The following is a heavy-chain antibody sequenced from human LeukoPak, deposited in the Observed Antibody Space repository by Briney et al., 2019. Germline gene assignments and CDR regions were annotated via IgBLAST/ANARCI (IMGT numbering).Heavy chain of an antibody. Sequence: PGGSLRLSCAASGFTFSDYYMSWIRQAPGKGLEWVSYISSSGSTIYYADSVKGRFTISRDNSRNTLYVQMNSLRAEDTAVYYCAKEGRGGFDIWGQGTMVTVSS. D-gene: IGHD3-16*01. CDR1: GFTFSDYY. V-gene: IGHV3-11*04. J-gene: IGHJ3*02. CDR2: ISSSGSTI. CDR3: AKEGRGGFDI.